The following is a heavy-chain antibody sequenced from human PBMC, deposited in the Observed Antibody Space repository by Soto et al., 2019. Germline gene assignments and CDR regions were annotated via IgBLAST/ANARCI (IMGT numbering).Heavy chain of an antibody. Sequence: PSETLSLTCSVSGASVNNGNYYWSWIRQPPGKGLECIGYIDYSGRTNYNPSLKGRVTISLDTSRNQFSLSLNSLTAADTAVYYCARECGGNLFYGMDVWGQGTTVTVSS. CDR3: ARECGGNLFYGMDV. CDR1: GASVNNGNYY. V-gene: IGHV4-61*01. CDR2: IDYSGRT. J-gene: IGHJ6*02. D-gene: IGHD2-15*01.